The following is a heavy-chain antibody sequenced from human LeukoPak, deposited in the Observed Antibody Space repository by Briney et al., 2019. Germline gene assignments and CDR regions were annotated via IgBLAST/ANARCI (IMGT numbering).Heavy chain of an antibody. CDR1: GGSFSGYY. Sequence: SETLSLTCAVYGGSFSGYYWSWIRQPPGKGLEWIGEISHSGSTNYNPSLKSRVTISVDTSKNQFSLKLSSVTAADTAVYYCARVIVGATTGYFDYWGQGTLVTVSS. CDR2: ISHSGST. CDR3: ARVIVGATTGYFDY. D-gene: IGHD1-26*01. J-gene: IGHJ4*02. V-gene: IGHV4-34*01.